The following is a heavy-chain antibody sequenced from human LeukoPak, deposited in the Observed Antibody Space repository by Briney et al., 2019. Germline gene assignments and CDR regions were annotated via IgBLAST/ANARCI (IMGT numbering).Heavy chain of an antibody. CDR2: ISSSSSYI. CDR3: ARPKSQLAPYYFDY. V-gene: IGHV3-21*04. CDR1: GFTFSSYS. J-gene: IGHJ4*02. D-gene: IGHD6-19*01. Sequence: GGSLRLSCAASGFTFSSYSMNWVRQAPGKGLEWVSSISSSSSYIYYADSVKGRFTISRDNAKNSLYLQMNSLRAEDTAVYYCARPKSQLAPYYFDYWGQGTLVTVSS.